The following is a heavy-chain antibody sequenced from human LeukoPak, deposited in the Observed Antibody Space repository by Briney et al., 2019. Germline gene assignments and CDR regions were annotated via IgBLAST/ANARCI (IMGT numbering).Heavy chain of an antibody. CDR1: GFSFSSYW. CDR3: ARDNAYMFDF. J-gene: IGHJ4*02. Sequence: GGSLRLSCAASGFSFSSYWMNWVRQAPGKGLVWVAHINTDGRTTAYADSVKGRFTVARDNAKNTLYLEMNRLRVEDTAVYYCARDNAYMFDFWGQGTQVTVSS. D-gene: IGHD4-11*01. CDR2: INTDGRTT. V-gene: IGHV3-74*01.